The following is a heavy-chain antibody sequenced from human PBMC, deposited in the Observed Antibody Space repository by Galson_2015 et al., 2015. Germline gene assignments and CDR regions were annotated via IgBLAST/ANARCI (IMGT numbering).Heavy chain of an antibody. Sequence: SVKVSCKASGYTFTSYAMHWVRQAPGQRLEWMGWINAGNGNTKYSQKFQGRVTITRDTSASTAYMELSSLRSEDTAVYYCARDWIRDYVNWFDPWGQGTLVTVSS. CDR3: ARDWIRDYVNWFDP. CDR1: GYTFTSYA. V-gene: IGHV1-3*01. D-gene: IGHD4-17*01. CDR2: INAGNGNT. J-gene: IGHJ5*02.